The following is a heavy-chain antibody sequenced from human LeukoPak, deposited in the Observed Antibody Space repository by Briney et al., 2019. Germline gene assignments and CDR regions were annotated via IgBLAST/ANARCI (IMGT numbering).Heavy chain of an antibody. D-gene: IGHD2-2*01. V-gene: IGHV4-39*01. J-gene: IGHJ4*02. CDR1: GVSISSSSYY. Sequence: SETLSLTCSVSGVSISSSSYYWAWLRQPPGKGLEWIGSIYYSGSTYYNPSLKSRLTISVDTSKNQFSLTLSSVTAADTAVYYCARLHCSSTSCFSAFDYWGQGTLVIVSS. CDR2: IYYSGST. CDR3: ARLHCSSTSCFSAFDY.